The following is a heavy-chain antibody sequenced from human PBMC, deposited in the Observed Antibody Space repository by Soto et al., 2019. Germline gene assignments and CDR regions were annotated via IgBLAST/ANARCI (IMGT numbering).Heavy chain of an antibody. CDR1: GGSFSGYY. D-gene: IGHD2-2*01. Sequence: SETLSLTCAVYGGSFSGYYWSWIRQPPGKGLEWIGEINHSGSTNYNPSLKSRVTISVDTSKNQFSLKLSSVTAADTAVYYCARVVPAAYYYYYMDVWGKGTTVTVSS. J-gene: IGHJ6*03. V-gene: IGHV4-34*01. CDR3: ARVVPAAYYYYYMDV. CDR2: INHSGST.